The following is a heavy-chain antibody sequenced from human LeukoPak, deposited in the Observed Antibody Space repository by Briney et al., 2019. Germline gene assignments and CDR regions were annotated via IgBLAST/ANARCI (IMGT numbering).Heavy chain of an antibody. CDR2: ISAYNGNT. V-gene: IGHV1-18*01. CDR3: ARDRRSLYYFDY. J-gene: IGHJ4*02. Sequence: GASVKVSCKASGYTFTSYGISWVRQAPGQGLEWMGWISAYNGNTNYAQKLQGRVTMATDTSTSTAYMEPRSLRSDDTAVYYCARDRRSLYYFDYWGQGTLVTVSS. CDR1: GYTFTSYG.